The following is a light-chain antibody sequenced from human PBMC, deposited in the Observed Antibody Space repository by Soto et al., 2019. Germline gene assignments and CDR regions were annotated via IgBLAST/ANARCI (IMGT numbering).Light chain of an antibody. J-gene: IGKJ2*01. V-gene: IGKV3-15*01. CDR2: GAS. CDR3: QQSNNWPYT. CDR1: QSVRDN. Sequence: EVVMTQSPATLSVSPGERVTLSCRASQSVRDNLAWYQQKPGQAPSRLIYGASTRATTIPGRFSGSGSGTEFTLTISSMQSEDFAVYYCQQSNNWPYTFGQGTKLDIQ.